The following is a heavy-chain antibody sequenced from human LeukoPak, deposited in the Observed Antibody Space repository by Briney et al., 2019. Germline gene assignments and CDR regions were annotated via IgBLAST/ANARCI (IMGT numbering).Heavy chain of an antibody. CDR1: GFTVSSYG. CDR3: AKGCSYGYSYGMDV. Sequence: GRSLRLSCAASGFTVSSYGMHWVRQAPGRGLEWVAVISYDGSNKNYADSVKGRFTISRDNSKNTLYLQMNSLRAEDTAVYYCAKGCSYGYSYGMDVWGQGTTVTVSS. J-gene: IGHJ6*02. V-gene: IGHV3-30*18. CDR2: ISYDGSNK. D-gene: IGHD5-18*01.